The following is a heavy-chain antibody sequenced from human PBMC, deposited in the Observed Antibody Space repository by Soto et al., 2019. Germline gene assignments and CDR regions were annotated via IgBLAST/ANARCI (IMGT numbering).Heavy chain of an antibody. J-gene: IGHJ4*02. CDR1: GFRFNSYS. V-gene: IGHV3-21*02. D-gene: IGHD1-26*01. CDR3: VRENEMAGATSAFEY. CDR2: IDARSYYI. Sequence: EVQLVESGGGLVKPGGSLRVSCEASGFRFNSYSMNWVRQAPQKGLEWVSLIDARSYYIYYADSVKGRFTISRDNARNSLYLQMDSLRVEDTAVYYCVRENEMAGATSAFEYWGQGTPVTVSS.